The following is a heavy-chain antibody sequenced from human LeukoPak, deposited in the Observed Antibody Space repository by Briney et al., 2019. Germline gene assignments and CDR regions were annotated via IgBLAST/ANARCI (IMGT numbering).Heavy chain of an antibody. J-gene: IGHJ4*02. Sequence: GGSLSLSCAASGFTFNNYGMKCVRQAPGKGLEWVSSISPSSSYIYYTDSVKGRFTISRDNAKNSLYLQMNSLRAEDTAVYYCARDRVAVVRGVSAFDYWGQGTLVTVSS. V-gene: IGHV3-21*01. D-gene: IGHD3-10*01. CDR1: GFTFNNYG. CDR3: ARDRVAVVRGVSAFDY. CDR2: ISPSSSYI.